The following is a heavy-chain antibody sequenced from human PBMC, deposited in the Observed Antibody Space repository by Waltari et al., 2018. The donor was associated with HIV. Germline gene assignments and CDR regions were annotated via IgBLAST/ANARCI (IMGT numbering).Heavy chain of an antibody. CDR2: INPSGGST. J-gene: IGHJ4*02. V-gene: IGHV1-46*01. Sequence: QVQLVQSGAEVKKPGASVKVSCKASGYTFTSYYMHWVRQAPGQGLEWMGIINPSGGSTSYAQKFQGRVTMTRDTSTSTVYMELSSLRSEDTAVYYCAGVGDTWIQLWLLMYWGQGTLVTVSS. CDR1: GYTFTSYY. CDR3: AGVGDTWIQLWLLMY. D-gene: IGHD5-18*01.